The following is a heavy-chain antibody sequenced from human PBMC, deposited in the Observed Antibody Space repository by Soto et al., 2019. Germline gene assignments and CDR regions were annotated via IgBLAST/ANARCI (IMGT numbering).Heavy chain of an antibody. J-gene: IGHJ4*02. Sequence: GGSLRLSCAASGFIFSAYGIHWVRQAPGKGLEWVAVISYDGDNEHYADSVKGRFTISRDNSKNTLYLQMNSLRAEDTAVYYCVLWPPYYFDYWGQGTLVTVSS. CDR1: GFIFSAYG. CDR2: ISYDGDNE. CDR3: VLWPPYYFDY. V-gene: IGHV3-30*03. D-gene: IGHD3-10*01.